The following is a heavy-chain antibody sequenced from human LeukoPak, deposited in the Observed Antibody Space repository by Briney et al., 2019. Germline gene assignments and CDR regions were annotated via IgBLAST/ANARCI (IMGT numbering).Heavy chain of an antibody. V-gene: IGHV1-2*04. D-gene: IGHD2-2*01. J-gene: IGHJ4*02. CDR1: GYTFTGYY. Sequence: ASVKVSCKASGYTFTGYYMHWVRQAPGQGLEWMGWINPNSGGTNYAQKFQGWVTMTRDTSISTAYMELSRLRSDDTAVYYCARDDSSTSCLDYWGQGTLVTVSS. CDR2: INPNSGGT. CDR3: ARDDSSTSCLDY.